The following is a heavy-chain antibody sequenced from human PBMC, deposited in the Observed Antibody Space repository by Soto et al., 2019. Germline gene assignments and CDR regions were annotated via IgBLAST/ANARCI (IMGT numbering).Heavy chain of an antibody. V-gene: IGHV3-66*01. J-gene: IGHJ6*04. Sequence: GGSLRLSCAASGFTVSSKYMSWVRQAPGKGLEWVSLIQSGGPTYYADSVKGRFTISRDTSENTLHLQMDSLRAEDTAVYYCARDDVLCDSGRCYGVPLDAWGKGTTVTVSS. CDR1: GFTVSSKY. CDR2: IQSGGPT. CDR3: ARDDVLCDSGRCYGVPLDA. D-gene: IGHD2-15*01.